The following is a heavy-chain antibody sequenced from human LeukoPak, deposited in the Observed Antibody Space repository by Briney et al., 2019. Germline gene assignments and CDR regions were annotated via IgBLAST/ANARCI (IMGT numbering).Heavy chain of an antibody. CDR2: IYYSRST. D-gene: IGHD3-22*01. V-gene: IGHV4-30-4*08. CDR1: GGSISSSSYY. Sequence: SETLSLTCTVSGGSISSSSYYWGWIRQPPGKGLEWIGYIYYSRSTYYNPSLKSRVTISVDTSKNQFSLKLSSVTAADTAVYYCARYYYDSSGYYWVWADPWGQGTLVTVSS. J-gene: IGHJ5*02. CDR3: ARYYYDSSGYYWVWADP.